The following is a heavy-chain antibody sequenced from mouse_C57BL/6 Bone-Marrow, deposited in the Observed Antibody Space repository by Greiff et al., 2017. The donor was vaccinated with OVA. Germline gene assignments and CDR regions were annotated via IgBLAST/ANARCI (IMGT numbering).Heavy chain of an antibody. CDR1: GFSLSTSGMG. CDR3: ARRGWDVRYFDV. Sequence: QVTLKESGPGILQSSQTLSLTCSFSGFSLSTSGMGVSWIRQPSGKGLEWLAHIYWDDDKRYNPSLKSRLTISKDTSRNQVFLKITSVDTADTATYYCARRGWDVRYFDVWGTGTTVTVSS. V-gene: IGHV8-12*01. J-gene: IGHJ1*03. D-gene: IGHD4-1*01. CDR2: IYWDDDK.